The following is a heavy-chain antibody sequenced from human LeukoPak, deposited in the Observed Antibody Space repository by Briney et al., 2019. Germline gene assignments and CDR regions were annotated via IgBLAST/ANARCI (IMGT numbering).Heavy chain of an antibody. Sequence: GGSLRPSCAASGFTFSSYAMHWVRRAPGKGLGRVVGISHDGSIKYYADPVNGRSTISRDNSRNTIYRQMTSLRVGDTAVYYCARDTQYYGSGMQYFQHWGQGTLVSASS. V-gene: IGHV3-30*14. J-gene: IGHJ1*01. CDR2: ISHDGSIK. D-gene: IGHD3-10*01. CDR1: GFTFSSYA. CDR3: ARDTQYYGSGMQYFQH.